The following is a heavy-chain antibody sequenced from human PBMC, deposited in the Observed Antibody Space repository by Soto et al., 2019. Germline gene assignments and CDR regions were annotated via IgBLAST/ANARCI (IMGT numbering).Heavy chain of an antibody. V-gene: IGHV4-31*03. D-gene: IGHD2-15*01. Sequence: SETLSLTCTVSGGSISSGGYYWSWIRQHPGKGLEWIGYIYYSGSTYYNPSLKSRVTISVDTSKNQFSLKLSSVTAADTAVYYCARLVVVAEFSGRELHYFDYWGQGTLVTVSS. J-gene: IGHJ4*02. CDR3: ARLVVVAEFSGRELHYFDY. CDR1: GGSISSGGYY. CDR2: IYYSGST.